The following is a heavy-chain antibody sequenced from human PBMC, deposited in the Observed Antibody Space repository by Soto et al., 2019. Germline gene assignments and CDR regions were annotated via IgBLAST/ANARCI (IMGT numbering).Heavy chain of an antibody. CDR1: GGSVSSYY. CDR3: ARDRITGTTYYYYGMDV. J-gene: IGHJ6*02. CDR2: IYYSGST. V-gene: IGHV4-59*02. Sequence: TRSLTCTVSGGSVSSYYWSWIRQPPGKELEWIGYIYYSGSTNYNPSLKSRVTISVDTSKNQFSLKLSSVTAADTAVYYCARDRITGTTYYYYGMDVWGQGTTVTVSS. D-gene: IGHD1-7*01.